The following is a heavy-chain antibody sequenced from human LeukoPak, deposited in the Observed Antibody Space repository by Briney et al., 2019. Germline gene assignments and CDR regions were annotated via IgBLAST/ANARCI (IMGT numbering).Heavy chain of an antibody. Sequence: ASVKVSCKVSGYTLTELSMHWVRQAPGKGLEWMGGFDPEDGETIYAQKFQGRVTMTEDTSTDTAYMELSSLRSEDTAVYYCATTSSWFGELLLRGDWFDPWGQGTLVTVSS. V-gene: IGHV1-24*01. CDR2: FDPEDGET. CDR3: ATTSSWFGELLLRGDWFDP. CDR1: GYTLTELS. J-gene: IGHJ5*02. D-gene: IGHD3-10*01.